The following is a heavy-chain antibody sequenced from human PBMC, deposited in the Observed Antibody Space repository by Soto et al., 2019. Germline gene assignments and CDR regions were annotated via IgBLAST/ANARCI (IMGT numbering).Heavy chain of an antibody. Sequence: GGSLRLSCAASGFKFYSYDIHWVRQAPGKGLEWVAVISYDGSKEYYAESVKGRFTISRDNSKNTLSLQVNSLTAEDTAVYYCAKALAIARPWETNVTQSGLDVWGQGTSVTVSS. V-gene: IGHV3-30*18. CDR3: AKALAIARPWETNVTQSGLDV. CDR2: ISYDGSKE. D-gene: IGHD6-6*01. J-gene: IGHJ6*02. CDR1: GFKFYSYD.